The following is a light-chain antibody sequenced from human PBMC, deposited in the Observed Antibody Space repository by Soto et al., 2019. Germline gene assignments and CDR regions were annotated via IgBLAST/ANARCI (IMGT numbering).Light chain of an antibody. CDR3: QQYNNWPPIT. CDR1: QSISGN. J-gene: IGKJ4*01. V-gene: IGKV3-15*01. CDR2: GAS. Sequence: EIVMTQSPATLSVSPGERATLSCRASQSISGNLAWYQQKPGQAPRLLMYGASTRATGIPATFSGSGSGTEFTLTISSLQSEDFSVYYCQQYNNWPPITFGGGTKVEIK.